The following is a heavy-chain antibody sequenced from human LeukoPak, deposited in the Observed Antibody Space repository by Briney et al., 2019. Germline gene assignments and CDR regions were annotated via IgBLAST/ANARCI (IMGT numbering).Heavy chain of an antibody. J-gene: IGHJ4*02. D-gene: IGHD3-22*01. V-gene: IGHV4-34*01. CDR2: INHSGST. CDR3: ARGYTYYYDSSGYRFDY. Sequence: SETPSLTCAVYGGSFSGYYWSWIRQPPGKGLEWVGEINHSGSTNYNPSLKSRVTISVDTSKNQFSLKLSSVTAADTAVYYCARGYTYYYDSSGYRFDYWGQGTLVTVSS. CDR1: GGSFSGYY.